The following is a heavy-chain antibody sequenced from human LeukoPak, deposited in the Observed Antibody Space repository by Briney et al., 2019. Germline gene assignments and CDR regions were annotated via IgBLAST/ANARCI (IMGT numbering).Heavy chain of an antibody. J-gene: IGHJ6*03. CDR2: IYSGGST. V-gene: IGHV3-53*01. CDR3: ARVRLGGSGSYRYYYYYMDV. CDR1: GFTVSSNY. Sequence: GGSLRLSCAASGFTVSSNYMSWVRQAPGKGLEWVSVIYSGGSTYYADSVKGRFTISRDNSKNTLYLQMNSLRAEDTAVYYCARVRLGGSGSYRYYYYYMDVWGKGTTVTISS. D-gene: IGHD3-10*01.